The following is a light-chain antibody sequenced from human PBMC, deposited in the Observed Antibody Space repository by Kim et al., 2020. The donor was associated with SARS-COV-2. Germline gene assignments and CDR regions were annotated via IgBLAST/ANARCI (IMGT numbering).Light chain of an antibody. J-gene: IGLJ7*01. V-gene: IGLV1-40*01. CDR1: SSNFGSGYD. CDR2: GNV. CDR3: QSYDNSLSHAV. Sequence: QSVLAQPPSVSGAPGQRVIISCTGSSSNFGSGYDVHWYQQFPGTAPKLLIYGNVNRPSGVPDRFSGSKSGTSASLAITGLQAEDEADYYCQSYDNSLSHAVFGGGTQLTVL.